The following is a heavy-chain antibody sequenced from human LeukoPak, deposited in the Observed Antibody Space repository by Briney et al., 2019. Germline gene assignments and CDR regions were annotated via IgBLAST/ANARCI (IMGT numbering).Heavy chain of an antibody. V-gene: IGHV4-30-4*01. CDR1: GGSISSGDYY. D-gene: IGHD3-10*01. Sequence: PSETLSLTCTVSGGSISSGDYYWSWIRQPPGKGLEWIGYIYYSGSTYYNPSLKSRVTISVDTSKNHYSLKLSSVTAADTAVYYCARDMGSGSYLSLDVFDIWGQGAMVTVST. CDR2: IYYSGST. CDR3: ARDMGSGSYLSLDVFDI. J-gene: IGHJ3*02.